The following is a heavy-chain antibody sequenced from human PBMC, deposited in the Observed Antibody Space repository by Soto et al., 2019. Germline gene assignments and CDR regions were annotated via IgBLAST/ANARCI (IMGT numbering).Heavy chain of an antibody. CDR2: IYYSGST. Sequence: QLQLQESGPGLVKPSETLSLTCTVSGGSISSSSYYWGWIRQPPGKGLEWIGSIYYSGSTYYNPSLKSRVPISVDTSKNQFSLKLSSVTAADTAVYYCARAPTYYYDSSGGNYYYGMDVWGQGTTVTVSS. J-gene: IGHJ6*02. D-gene: IGHD3-22*01. V-gene: IGHV4-39*01. CDR1: GGSISSSSYY. CDR3: ARAPTYYYDSSGGNYYYGMDV.